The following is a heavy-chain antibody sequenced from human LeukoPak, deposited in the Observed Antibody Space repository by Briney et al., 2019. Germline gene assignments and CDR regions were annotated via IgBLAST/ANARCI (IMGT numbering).Heavy chain of an antibody. CDR1: GGSVSSGSYY. CDR3: ARGDGYNYWFDS. Sequence: SETLSLTCTVSGGSVSSGSYYWSWIRQPPGKGLEWIGYIYYSGSTNYNPSLKSRVTISVDTSKNQFSLKLSSVTAADTAVYHCARGDGYNYWFDSWGQGTLVTVSS. J-gene: IGHJ5*01. V-gene: IGHV4-61*01. CDR2: IYYSGST. D-gene: IGHD5-24*01.